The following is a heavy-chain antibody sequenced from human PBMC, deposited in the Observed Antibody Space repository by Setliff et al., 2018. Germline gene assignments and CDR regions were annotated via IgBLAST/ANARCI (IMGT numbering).Heavy chain of an antibody. CDR2: MSPQSDNT. D-gene: IGHD1-26*01. CDR3: ARSIVGATGGYFDY. V-gene: IGHV1-8*02. J-gene: IGHJ4*02. CDR1: GYTFSAYD. Sequence: ASVKVSCKASGYTFSAYDFNWVRQAPGQGLEWVGSMSPQSDNTVYAQKFLGRVTMTRDTSTSTVYMELSSLRAEDTAVYYCARSIVGATGGYFDYWGQGSLVTVPQ.